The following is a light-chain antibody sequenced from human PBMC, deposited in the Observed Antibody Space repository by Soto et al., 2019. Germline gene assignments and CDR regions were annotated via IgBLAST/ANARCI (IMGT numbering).Light chain of an antibody. V-gene: IGKV3-15*01. CDR1: QTVSRS. Sequence: EVVLTQSPATLSVSPGERATLSCRASQTVSRSLAWYQQKPGQAPRLLIYGASTRATGIPGRFSGSGSGTDFTLTISSLQSEDYALYYCQQYNKWPPWTFGQGTKVEVK. CDR2: GAS. CDR3: QQYNKWPPWT. J-gene: IGKJ1*01.